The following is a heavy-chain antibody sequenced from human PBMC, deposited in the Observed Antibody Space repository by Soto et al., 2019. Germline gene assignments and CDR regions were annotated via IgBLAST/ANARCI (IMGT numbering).Heavy chain of an antibody. J-gene: IGHJ4*02. CDR1: GGSISSSSYY. D-gene: IGHD6-6*01. CDR2: IYYSGST. V-gene: IGHV4-39*01. Sequence: SETLSLTCTVSGGSISSSSYYWGWIRQPPGKGLEWIGSIYYSGSTYYNPSLKSRVTISVDTSKNQFSLKLSSVTAADTAVYYCARLRGEYSSSFRDYWGQGTLVTVSS. CDR3: ARLRGEYSSSFRDY.